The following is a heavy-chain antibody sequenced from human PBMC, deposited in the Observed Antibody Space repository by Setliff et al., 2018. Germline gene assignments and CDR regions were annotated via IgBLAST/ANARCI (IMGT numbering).Heavy chain of an antibody. CDR3: AREYYDSSGFSYGMDV. J-gene: IGHJ6*02. V-gene: IGHV3-30-3*01. D-gene: IGHD3-22*01. CDR1: GFTFNGYA. CDR2: ISSDGNIK. Sequence: GGSLRLSCAASGFTFNGYAMNWVRQVPGKGLEWVAVISSDGNIKFHAESVKGRFTISRDNSKNTQYLQMHSLRVEDAAVYYCAREYYDSSGFSYGMDVWGQGTTVTVSS.